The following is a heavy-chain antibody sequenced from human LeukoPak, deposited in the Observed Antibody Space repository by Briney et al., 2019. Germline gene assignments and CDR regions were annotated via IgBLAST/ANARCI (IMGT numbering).Heavy chain of an antibody. J-gene: IGHJ5*02. D-gene: IGHD3-3*01. CDR1: GFTFSSYG. Sequence: GGSLRLSCAASGFTFSSYGMHWVRQAPGKGPVWVSRINSDGSTTTYADSVKGRFSISRDNAKNTLYLQMNSLRAEDTAVYYCASSIFGPNWFDPWGQGTLVTVSS. CDR3: ASSIFGPNWFDP. V-gene: IGHV3-74*01. CDR2: INSDGSTT.